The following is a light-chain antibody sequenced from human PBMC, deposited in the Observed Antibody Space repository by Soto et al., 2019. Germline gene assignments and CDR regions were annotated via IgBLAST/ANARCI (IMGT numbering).Light chain of an antibody. CDR2: GAS. V-gene: IGKV3-15*01. CDR3: QQYNNWPLT. CDR1: QSVSSN. Sequence: QVSGTLSVPPGQGATVSWRASQSVSSNLAWYQQQPGQAPRLLIYGASTRATGIPARFSGSGSGTEFTLSISSLQSEDFAVYYCQQYNNWPLTFGGGTKVDI. J-gene: IGKJ4*01.